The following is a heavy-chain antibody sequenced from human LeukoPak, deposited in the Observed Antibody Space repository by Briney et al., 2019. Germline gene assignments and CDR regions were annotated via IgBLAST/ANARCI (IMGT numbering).Heavy chain of an antibody. CDR2: IYYSGST. CDR1: GGSFSGYY. D-gene: IGHD2-21*02. CDR3: ASTAVVVTSAYAFDI. J-gene: IGHJ3*02. V-gene: IGHV4-34*01. Sequence: SETLSLTCAVYGGSFSGYYWSWIRQPPGKGLEWIGSIYYSGSTYSNPSLKSRVTISVDTSKNQFSLKLSSVTAADTAVYYCASTAVVVTSAYAFDIWGQGTMVTVSS.